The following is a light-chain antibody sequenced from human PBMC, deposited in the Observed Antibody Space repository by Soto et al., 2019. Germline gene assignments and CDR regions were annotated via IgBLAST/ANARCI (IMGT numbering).Light chain of an antibody. CDR3: QQSSSVPRT. CDR2: GAS. V-gene: IGKV1-39*01. Sequence: DIQMTQSPSLLSASIGDRVTITCRASQHIATSLSWFPHKVGKAPTLLIYGASALQSGVPSRFSGSGSGTHFTLTISGLQPEDFATYYCQQSSSVPRTFGQGTRVDLK. CDR1: QHIATS. J-gene: IGKJ1*01.